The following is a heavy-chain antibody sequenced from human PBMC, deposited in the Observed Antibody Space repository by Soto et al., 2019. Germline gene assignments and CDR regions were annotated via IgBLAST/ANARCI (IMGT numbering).Heavy chain of an antibody. CDR2: ISYDGSNK. CDR1: GFTFSSYG. CDR3: VEKMATSVN. Sequence: GGSLRLSCAASGFTFSSYGMHWVRQAPGKGLEWVAVISYDGSNKYYADSVKGRFTISRDNSKNTLYLQMNSLRAEDTAVYYCVEKMATSVNWGQGTLVTVSS. V-gene: IGHV3-30*03. D-gene: IGHD5-12*01. J-gene: IGHJ4*02.